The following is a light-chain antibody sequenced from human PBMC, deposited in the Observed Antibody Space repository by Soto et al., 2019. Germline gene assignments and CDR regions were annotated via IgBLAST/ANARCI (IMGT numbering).Light chain of an antibody. CDR3: CSYAGSSTFV. V-gene: IGLV2-23*01. J-gene: IGLJ1*01. CDR2: EGS. Sequence: QSALTQPASVSGSPGQSITISCTGTSSDVGSYHLVSWYQHHPGKAPKLMIYEGSKRPSGVSNRFSGSKSGTTASLTISALQAEDEADYYCCSYAGSSTFVFGTGTKVTVL. CDR1: SSDVGSYHL.